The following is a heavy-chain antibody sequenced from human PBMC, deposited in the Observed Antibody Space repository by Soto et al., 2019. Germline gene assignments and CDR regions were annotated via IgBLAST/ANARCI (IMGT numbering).Heavy chain of an antibody. Sequence: QGQLGESGGGVVQPGTSLRLSCDASGFTFDTYTMHWVRQTPGKGLEWLAVILSDGSSEDYADCVRSRFTVSRDNSKNTLNLLTHSRRPDDTGVYYCARDPDKLDGMDVWGPGTTVIVS. CDR2: ILSDGSSE. CDR1: GFTFDTYT. V-gene: IGHV3-30*04. CDR3: ARDPDKLDGMDV. J-gene: IGHJ6*02.